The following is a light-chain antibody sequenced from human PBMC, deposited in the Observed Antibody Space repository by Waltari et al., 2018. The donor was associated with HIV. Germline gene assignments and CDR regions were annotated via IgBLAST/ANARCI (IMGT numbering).Light chain of an antibody. V-gene: IGLV1-40*01. Sequence: QSVLTQPPSVSGAPGQRVTTSCTGSSSNIGAGYDVHWFQQLPGTAPKLLIYGNTNRPSGVPDRFSGSKSGTSASLAITGLQAEDEADYYCQSYDSGLSAYVFGTGTKVTVL. CDR2: GNT. J-gene: IGLJ1*01. CDR1: SSNIGAGYD. CDR3: QSYDSGLSAYV.